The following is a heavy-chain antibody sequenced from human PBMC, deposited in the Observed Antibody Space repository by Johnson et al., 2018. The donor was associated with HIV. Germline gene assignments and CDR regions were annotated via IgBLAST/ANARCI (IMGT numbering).Heavy chain of an antibody. CDR1: GFTFSSYA. CDR3: ARGPITRGTPVAFDI. CDR2: IKSKTDGGTT. Sequence: GGVVRPGGSLRLSCAASGFTFSSYAMHWVRQAPGKGLEWVGRIKSKTDGGTTDYAAPVKGRFTISRDDSKNTLYLQMNSLRAEDTAVYYCARGPITRGTPVAFDIWGQGTMVTVSS. D-gene: IGHD3-10*01. J-gene: IGHJ3*02. V-gene: IGHV3-15*01.